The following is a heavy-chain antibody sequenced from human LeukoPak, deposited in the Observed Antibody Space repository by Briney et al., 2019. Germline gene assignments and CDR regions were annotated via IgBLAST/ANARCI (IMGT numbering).Heavy chain of an antibody. V-gene: IGHV4-61*01. Sequence: SETLSLTCTVSGGSVSSGSYYWSWIRQPPGKGLEWIGYIYYSGSTNYNPSLKSRVTISVDTSKDQFSLKLSSVTAADTAVYYCARGISSGWSRAVGYWGQGTLVTVSS. D-gene: IGHD6-19*01. CDR1: GGSVSSGSYY. CDR2: IYYSGST. J-gene: IGHJ4*02. CDR3: ARGISSGWSRAVGY.